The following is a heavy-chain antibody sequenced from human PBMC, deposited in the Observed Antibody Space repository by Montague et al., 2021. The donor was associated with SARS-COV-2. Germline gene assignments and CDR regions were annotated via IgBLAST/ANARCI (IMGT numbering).Heavy chain of an antibody. Sequence: SLRLSCAASGFTFSSYAMSWVRQAPGKGLEWASAISGTGGSTYYSDSVKGRFTISRDNSKNTLYLQMNSLRAEATAVYYCAKGREEAGWLLLITYYYGMDVWGQGTTVTVSS. CDR1: GFTFSSYA. V-gene: IGHV3-23*01. J-gene: IGHJ6*02. CDR3: AKGREEAGWLLLITYYYGMDV. D-gene: IGHD3-3*01. CDR2: ISGTGGST.